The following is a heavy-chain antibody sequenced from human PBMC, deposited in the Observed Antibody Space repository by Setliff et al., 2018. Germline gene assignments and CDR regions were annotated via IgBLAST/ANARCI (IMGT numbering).Heavy chain of an antibody. CDR2: ISGHNGKT. J-gene: IGHJ4*02. Sequence: ASVKVSCKASGYTFTYFGVSWLRLAPGQGLEWMGWISGHNGKTIIEPKFQGRVALTTDTGSDTAYMELRNLRSDDAAIYYCAKEGLLGYWGQGTLVTVSS. V-gene: IGHV1-18*01. CDR1: GYTFTYFG. CDR3: AKEGLLGY. D-gene: IGHD3-16*01.